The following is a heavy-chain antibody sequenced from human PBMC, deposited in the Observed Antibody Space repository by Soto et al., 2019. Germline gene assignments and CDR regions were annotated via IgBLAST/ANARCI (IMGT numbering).Heavy chain of an antibody. CDR1: GFTFSSYA. CDR2: ISYDGSNK. V-gene: IGHV3-30-3*01. J-gene: IGHJ4*02. Sequence: QVQLVESGGGVVQPGRSLRLSCAASGFTFSSYAMHWVRQAPGKGLEWVAVISYDGSNKYYADSVKGRFTISRDNSKNTLXLQRNSLRAEDTAVYYCARVAGRYCSGGSCAYFDYWGQGTLVTVSS. D-gene: IGHD2-15*01. CDR3: ARVAGRYCSGGSCAYFDY.